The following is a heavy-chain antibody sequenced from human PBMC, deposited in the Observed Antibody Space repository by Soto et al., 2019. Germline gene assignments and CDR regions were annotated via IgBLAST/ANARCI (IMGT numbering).Heavy chain of an antibody. Sequence: QVQLVQSGAEVKKPGASVKVSCKASGYTFTSYGISWVRQAPGQGLEWMGWISAYNGNTNYAQKLQGRVTMTTDTSTSTAYMERRSLRSDDTAVYYCAGDASPTTRGIGGGYWGQGTLVTVSS. D-gene: IGHD1-1*01. CDR3: AGDASPTTRGIGGGY. CDR1: GYTFTSYG. V-gene: IGHV1-18*01. CDR2: ISAYNGNT. J-gene: IGHJ4*02.